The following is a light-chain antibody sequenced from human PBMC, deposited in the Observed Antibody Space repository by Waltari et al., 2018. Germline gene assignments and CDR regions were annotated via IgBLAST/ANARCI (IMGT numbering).Light chain of an antibody. CDR3: QQSYSTPRT. V-gene: IGKV1-39*01. Sequence: DIQMTQSPSPLSASVGDRVTITCRASQSISSYLNWYQQKPGKDPKLLIYAASSLQSGVPSRFSGSGSGTDFTLTISSLQPEDFATYYCQQSYSTPRTFGQGTKVEIK. CDR2: AAS. CDR1: QSISSY. J-gene: IGKJ1*01.